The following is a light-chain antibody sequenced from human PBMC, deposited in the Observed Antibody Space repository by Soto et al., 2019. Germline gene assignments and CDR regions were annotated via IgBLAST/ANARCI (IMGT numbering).Light chain of an antibody. CDR3: QQYGSSPGT. Sequence: VLTQSPGTLSLSPGESATLSCRASQTVSITYLTWYQQKPGQAPRLLIYGASSRATGIPDRFSGSGSGTDFTLTISRLEPEDFAVYYCQQYGSSPGTFGQGTKVDIK. CDR2: GAS. V-gene: IGKV3-20*01. CDR1: QTVSITY. J-gene: IGKJ1*01.